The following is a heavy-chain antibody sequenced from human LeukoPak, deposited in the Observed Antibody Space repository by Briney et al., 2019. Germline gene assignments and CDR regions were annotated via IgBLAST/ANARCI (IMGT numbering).Heavy chain of an antibody. Sequence: ASVKVSCKASGYTFTSYDINWVRQATGQGLEWMGWVNPNSGNTGYAQKFQGRVTMTRNTSISTAYMELSSLRSEDTAVYYCARTTVTGFDFDYWGQGTLVTVSS. CDR2: VNPNSGNT. V-gene: IGHV1-8*01. CDR3: ARTTVTGFDFDY. D-gene: IGHD4-17*01. J-gene: IGHJ4*02. CDR1: GYTFTSYD.